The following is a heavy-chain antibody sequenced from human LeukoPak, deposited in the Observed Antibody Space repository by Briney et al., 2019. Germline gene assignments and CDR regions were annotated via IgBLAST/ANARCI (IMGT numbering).Heavy chain of an antibody. CDR3: ARDYTS. CDR2: ITYSGST. V-gene: IGHV4-34*01. D-gene: IGHD4-11*01. Sequence: KTSETLSLTCAVYGGSFSGYYWSWIRQPPGKGLEWIGEITYSGSTNYNSSLKGRVTISVDTSKNQFSLKLNSVTAADTAVYYCARDYTSWGQGTMVTVSS. CDR1: GGSFSGYY. J-gene: IGHJ3*01.